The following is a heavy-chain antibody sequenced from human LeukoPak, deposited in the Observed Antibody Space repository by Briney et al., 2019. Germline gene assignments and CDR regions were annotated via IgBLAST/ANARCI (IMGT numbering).Heavy chain of an antibody. CDR2: ISAYNGNT. D-gene: IGHD2-15*01. CDR1: GYTFTSYG. Sequence: ASVKVSCKASGYTFTSYGISWVRQAPGQGLEWMGWISAYNGNTNYAQKLQGRVTMTTDISTSTAYMELRSLRSDDTAVYYCARDEPDYCSGGSCYVHWGQGTLVTASS. V-gene: IGHV1-18*01. J-gene: IGHJ4*02. CDR3: ARDEPDYCSGGSCYVH.